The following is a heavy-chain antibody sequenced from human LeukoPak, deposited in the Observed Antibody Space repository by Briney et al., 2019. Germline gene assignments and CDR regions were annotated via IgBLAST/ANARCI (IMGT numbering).Heavy chain of an antibody. CDR3: ASPTVVTPGYYGMDV. CDR2: IYPGDSDT. CDR1: GYSFTSYR. J-gene: IGHJ6*02. V-gene: IGHV5-51*01. Sequence: GESLKISCKGSGYSFTSYRIGWVRQMPGKGLEWMGIIYPGDSDTRYSPSFQGQVTISADKSISTAYLQWSSLKASDTAMYYCASPTVVTPGYYGMDVWGQGTTVTVSS. D-gene: IGHD4-23*01.